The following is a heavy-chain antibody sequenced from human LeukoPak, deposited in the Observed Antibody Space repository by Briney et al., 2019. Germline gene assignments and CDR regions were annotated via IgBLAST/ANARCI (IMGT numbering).Heavy chain of an antibody. Sequence: GGSLRLSCAASGFTFSSYSMNWVRQAPGKGLEWVSYISSSSSTIYYADSVKGRFTISRDNAKNSLYLQMNSLRAEDTAVYYCARDGAGLRHYYGSGSYSHYYYGMDVWGQGTTVTVSS. CDR3: ARDGAGLRHYYGSGSYSHYYYGMDV. CDR1: GFTFSSYS. CDR2: ISSSSSTI. J-gene: IGHJ6*02. V-gene: IGHV3-48*04. D-gene: IGHD3-10*01.